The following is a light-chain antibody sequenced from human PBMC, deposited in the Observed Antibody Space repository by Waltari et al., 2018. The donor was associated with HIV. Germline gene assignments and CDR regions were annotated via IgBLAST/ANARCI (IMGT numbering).Light chain of an antibody. V-gene: IGKV3-15*01. CDR3: QQYNNWPPYT. CDR1: QSVRSN. J-gene: IGKJ2*01. Sequence: EIVMTQSPATLSVSPGERATLSCRASQSVRSNLAWYQQKPGQATRLVIYDASTRATGIPARFSVSGSGTEFTLTISSLQSEDFAVYYCQQYNNWPPYTFGQGTKLEIK. CDR2: DAS.